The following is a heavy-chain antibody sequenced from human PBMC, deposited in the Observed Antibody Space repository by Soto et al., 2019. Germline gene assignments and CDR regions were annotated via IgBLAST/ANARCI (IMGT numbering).Heavy chain of an antibody. CDR2: IIPILGIA. J-gene: IGHJ5*02. Sequence: SVKVSCKASGGTFSSYTISWVRQAPGQGLEWMGRIIPILGIANYAQKFQGRVTITADKSTSTAYMELSSLRSEDTAVYYCAREGYCSGGSCYDTPKNNWFDPWGQGTLVTVSS. CDR1: GGTFSSYT. CDR3: AREGYCSGGSCYDTPKNNWFDP. V-gene: IGHV1-69*04. D-gene: IGHD2-15*01.